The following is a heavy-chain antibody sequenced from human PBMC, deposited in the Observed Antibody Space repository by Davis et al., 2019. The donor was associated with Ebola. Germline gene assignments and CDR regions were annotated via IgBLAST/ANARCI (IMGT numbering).Heavy chain of an antibody. J-gene: IGHJ4*02. CDR1: GFTFSSYG. Sequence: PGGSLRLSCAASGFTFSSYGMHWVRQAPGKGLEWVAVISYDGSNKYYADSVKGRFTISRDNSKNTLYLQMNSLRAEDTALYYCARVSVLRFNESGFDYWGQGTLVTVSS. D-gene: IGHD3-3*01. CDR2: ISYDGSNK. CDR3: ARVSVLRFNESGFDY. V-gene: IGHV3-30*03.